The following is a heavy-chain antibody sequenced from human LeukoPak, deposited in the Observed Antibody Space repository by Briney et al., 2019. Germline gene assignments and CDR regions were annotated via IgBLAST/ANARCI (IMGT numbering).Heavy chain of an antibody. CDR1: GGSISSGGYS. Sequence: SQTLSLTCAVSGGSISSGGYSWSWIRQPPGKGLEWIGYIYYSGSTYYNPSLKSRVTTSVDTSKNQFSLKLSSVTAADTAVYYCARGPLYGDYYMDVWGKGTTVTVSS. CDR2: IYYSGST. J-gene: IGHJ6*03. V-gene: IGHV4-30-4*07. D-gene: IGHD4-17*01. CDR3: ARGPLYGDYYMDV.